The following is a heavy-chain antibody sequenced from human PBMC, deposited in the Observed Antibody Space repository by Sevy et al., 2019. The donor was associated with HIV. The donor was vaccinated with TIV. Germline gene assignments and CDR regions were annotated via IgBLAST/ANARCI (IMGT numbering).Heavy chain of an antibody. D-gene: IGHD1-26*01. CDR1: GFTFSNYA. J-gene: IGHJ1*01. CDR3: ARGGSGSL. CDR2: IWSDGAYQ. V-gene: IGHV3-33*01. Sequence: GGSLRLSCAATGFTFSNYAMHWVRQAPGKGMEWVAIIWSDGAYQYHGDSVKGRFTISRDNSKNTLYLQMNNVRVEDTAVYYCARGGSGSLGGQGTLVTVSS.